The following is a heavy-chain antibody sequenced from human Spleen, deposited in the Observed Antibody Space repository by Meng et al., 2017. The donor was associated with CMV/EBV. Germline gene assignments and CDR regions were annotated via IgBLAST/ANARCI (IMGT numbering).Heavy chain of an antibody. Sequence: CPGAGYIYGGAAIHWVRQASGKGLEWVGRIRTQSNGYAAEYAASVKGRFTISRDDSKKTAYLQMSSLKTEDTAVYYCTRLWSTGGFDPWGQGTLVTVSS. J-gene: IGHJ5*02. CDR3: TRLWSTGGFDP. CDR2: IRTQSNGYAA. V-gene: IGHV3-73*01. D-gene: IGHD2-2*01. CDR1: GYIYGGAA.